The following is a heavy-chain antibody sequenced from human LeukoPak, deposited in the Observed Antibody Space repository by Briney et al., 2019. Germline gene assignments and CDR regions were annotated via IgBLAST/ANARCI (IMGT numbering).Heavy chain of an antibody. Sequence: SVKVSCKASGYTFTGYYMHWVRQAPGQGLEWMGGIIPIFGTANYAQKFQGRVTITTDESTSTAYMELSSLRSEDTAVYYCARSPSDIVVVVAALPYYFDYWGQGTLVTVSS. V-gene: IGHV1-69*05. CDR1: GYTFTGYY. D-gene: IGHD2-15*01. CDR3: ARSPSDIVVVVAALPYYFDY. J-gene: IGHJ4*02. CDR2: IIPIFGTA.